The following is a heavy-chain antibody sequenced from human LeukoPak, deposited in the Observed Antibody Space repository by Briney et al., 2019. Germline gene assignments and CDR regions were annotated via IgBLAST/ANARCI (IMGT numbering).Heavy chain of an antibody. J-gene: IGHJ4*02. D-gene: IGHD3-22*01. CDR2: ISTSSTYI. CDR3: AKAPHYSDSSGYFDS. V-gene: IGHV3-21*01. CDR1: GFTFNYYS. Sequence: GGSLRLSCAASGFTFNYYSMNWVRQAPGKGLEWVSSISTSSTYIFYIDSVKGRFTISRDNAKNSLYLQMNSLRPEDTAVYYCAKAPHYSDSSGYFDSWGQGTLVTVSS.